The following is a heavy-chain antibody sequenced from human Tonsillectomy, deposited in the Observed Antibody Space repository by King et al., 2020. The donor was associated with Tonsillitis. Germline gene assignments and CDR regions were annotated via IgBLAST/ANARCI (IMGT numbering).Heavy chain of an antibody. CDR2: IYNSGST. D-gene: IGHD4-17*01. J-gene: IGHJ5*02. CDR1: GGSISIGGYY. Sequence: QLQESGPGLVKPSQTLSLICTVSGGSISIGGYYWSWIRQHPGKGLEWIGYIYNSGSTYNNPSLKSRLTISVDMSKNQFSLRLSSVTAADTAVYYCARESAHGYWFDPWGQGTLVTVSS. V-gene: IGHV4-31*03. CDR3: ARESAHGYWFDP.